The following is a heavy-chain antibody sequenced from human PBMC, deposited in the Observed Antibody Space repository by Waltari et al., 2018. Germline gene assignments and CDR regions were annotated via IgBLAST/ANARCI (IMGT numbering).Heavy chain of an antibody. J-gene: IGHJ4*02. V-gene: IGHV4-39*01. Sequence: QLQLQESGPGLVQPSETLSLTCTVSGGSISSSNYYWGWIRQPPGKGLEWIGNIYYSGSTYYNPSLKSRVTTYIDTSRNQFSLKLSSVTAADTAVYFCARLDSRSGSYYFDYWGQGTLVTVSS. CDR3: ARLDSRSGSYYFDY. CDR1: GGSISSSNYY. CDR2: IYYSGST. D-gene: IGHD1-26*01.